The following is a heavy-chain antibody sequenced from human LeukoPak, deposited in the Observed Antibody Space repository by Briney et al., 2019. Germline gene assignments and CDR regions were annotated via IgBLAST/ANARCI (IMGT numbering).Heavy chain of an antibody. V-gene: IGHV1-2*02. D-gene: IGHD3-3*01. J-gene: IGHJ4*02. CDR3: AGTSNYDFWSGYYTDYFDY. CDR1: GYTFTGYY. Sequence: ASVKVSCKASGYTFTGYYMHWVRQAPGQGLEWMGWINPNSGGTNYAQKFQGRVTMTRDTSISTAYVELSRLRSDDTAVYYCAGTSNYDFWSGYYTDYFDYWGQGTLVTVSS. CDR2: INPNSGGT.